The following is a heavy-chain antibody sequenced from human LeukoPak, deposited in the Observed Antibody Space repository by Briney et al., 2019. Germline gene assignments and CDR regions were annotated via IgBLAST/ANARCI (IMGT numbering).Heavy chain of an antibody. Sequence: GGSLRLSCAASGFTFSSYSMNWVRQAPGKGLEWVSAISGSGGSTYYADSVKGRSTISRDNSKNTLYLQMNSLRAEDTAVYYCAKTTVVVPYFDYWGQGTLVTVSS. D-gene: IGHD2-2*01. CDR3: AKTTVVVPYFDY. CDR1: GFTFSSYS. V-gene: IGHV3-23*01. CDR2: ISGSGGST. J-gene: IGHJ4*02.